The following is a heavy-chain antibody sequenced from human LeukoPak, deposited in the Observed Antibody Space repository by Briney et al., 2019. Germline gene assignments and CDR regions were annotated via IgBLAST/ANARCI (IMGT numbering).Heavy chain of an antibody. CDR1: GGSISSSPYY. J-gene: IGHJ6*03. Sequence: PSETLSLTCTVSGGSISSSPYYWGWIRQPPGKGLEWIGSIYYSGSTYYNPSLKSRVTISVDTSKNQFSLKLSSVTAADTAVYYCARENGDYYYYMDVWGKGTTVTVSS. CDR2: IYYSGST. V-gene: IGHV4-39*07. CDR3: ARENGDYYYYMDV. D-gene: IGHD4-17*01.